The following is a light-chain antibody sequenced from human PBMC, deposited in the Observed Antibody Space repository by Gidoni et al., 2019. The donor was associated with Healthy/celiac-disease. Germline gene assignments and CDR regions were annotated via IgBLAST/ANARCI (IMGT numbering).Light chain of an antibody. V-gene: IGLV2-14*01. CDR2: EVS. Sequence: QSALTQPASVSGSPGQSITISCTGTSSDVGGYNYVSWYQQHPGKAHKLMIYEVSNRPSGVSNRFSGSTSGNTASLPISGLQAEDEADYYCSSYTSSSTLVFGGGTKLTVL. J-gene: IGLJ2*01. CDR1: SSDVGGYNY. CDR3: SSYTSSSTLV.